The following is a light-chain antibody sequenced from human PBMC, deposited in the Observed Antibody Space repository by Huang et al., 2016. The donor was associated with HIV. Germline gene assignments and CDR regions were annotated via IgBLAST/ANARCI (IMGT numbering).Light chain of an antibody. CDR3: QQRSSGVT. V-gene: IGKV3-11*01. J-gene: IGKJ4*01. CDR1: QSVGKY. CDR2: DTS. Sequence: IVLTQSPATLSWFPGERVTLSCRASQSVGKYIAWYQQHPGQSPKLLIYDTSNGATGTPVRFSGSGSGTDFTLTISSLESEDFAVYYCQQRSSGVTFGGGTKVQVK.